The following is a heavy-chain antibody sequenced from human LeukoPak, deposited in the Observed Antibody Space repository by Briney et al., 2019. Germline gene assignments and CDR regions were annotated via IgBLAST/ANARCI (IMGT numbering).Heavy chain of an antibody. CDR3: SRDLGLPGV. CDR1: GFTFSGYN. D-gene: IGHD3-10*01. Sequence: GGSLRLSCAASGFTFSGYNMHWVRQASGTGLEWVSYISTSSNTIYYADSVKGRFTISRDNAKNSLFLQMNSLRAEDTAVYYCSRDLGLPGVWGQGTMVTVSS. CDR2: ISTSSNTI. J-gene: IGHJ3*01. V-gene: IGHV3-48*01.